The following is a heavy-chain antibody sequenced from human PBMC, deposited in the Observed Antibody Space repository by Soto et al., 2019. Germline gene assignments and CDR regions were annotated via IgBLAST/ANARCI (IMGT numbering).Heavy chain of an antibody. V-gene: IGHV1-69*01. Sequence: QVQLVQSGAEVKKPGSSVKVSCKASGGTFSSYAISWVRKAPGQGLEWMGGIIPIFGTANYAQKFQGRVRITADESTSTAYMELSSLRSEDTAVYYCARDGESPNYYYYYGMDVWGQGTTVTVSS. CDR1: GGTFSSYA. D-gene: IGHD7-27*01. CDR3: ARDGESPNYYYYYGMDV. CDR2: IIPIFGTA. J-gene: IGHJ6*02.